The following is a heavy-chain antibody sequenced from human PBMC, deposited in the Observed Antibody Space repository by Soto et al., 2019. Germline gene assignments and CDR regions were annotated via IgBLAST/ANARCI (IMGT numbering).Heavy chain of an antibody. V-gene: IGHV4-59*01. Sequence: SETLSLTCTVSGGSISSYYWSWIRQPPGKGLEWIGYNYYSGSTNYNPSLKSRVTISVDTSKNQFSLKLSSVTAADTAVYYCARVGPTGDFDYWGQGTLVNVSS. CDR3: ARVGPTGDFDY. D-gene: IGHD7-27*01. J-gene: IGHJ4*02. CDR2: NYYSGST. CDR1: GGSISSYY.